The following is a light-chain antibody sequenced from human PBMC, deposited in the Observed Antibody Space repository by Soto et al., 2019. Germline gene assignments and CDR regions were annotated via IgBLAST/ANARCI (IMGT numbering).Light chain of an antibody. CDR3: QKYDRAPFT. V-gene: IGKV4-1*01. Sequence: DIAMTQSPDSLAVSLGVRATINCKSGQSIWHNSNNKNFLAWYQQKPGRLPKLLLFGAYTLQSGVPARFSGSGSGTLFTLTINGLLPEDVATYYCQKYDRAPFTFGPGTKVDIK. J-gene: IGKJ3*01. CDR2: GAY. CDR1: QSIWHNSNNKNF.